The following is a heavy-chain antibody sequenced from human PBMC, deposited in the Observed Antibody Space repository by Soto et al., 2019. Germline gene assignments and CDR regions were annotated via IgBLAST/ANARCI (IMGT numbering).Heavy chain of an antibody. CDR2: ISYDGSNK. J-gene: IGHJ4*02. CDR1: GFTFSLCT. D-gene: IGHD3-22*01. V-gene: IGHV3-30*04. Sequence: GGSRRLSCAASGFTFSLCTMHWVRQAPGKGLEWVAVISYDGSNKYYADSVKGRFTISRDNSKNTLDLQMNSLRAEDTAVYYCAKDTYYHDSSGYYVFDYWGQGTLVTVSS. CDR3: AKDTYYHDSSGYYVFDY.